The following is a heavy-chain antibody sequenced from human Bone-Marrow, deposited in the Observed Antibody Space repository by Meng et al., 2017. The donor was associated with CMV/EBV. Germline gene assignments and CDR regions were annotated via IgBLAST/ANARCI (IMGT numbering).Heavy chain of an antibody. CDR2: IDWDDDK. CDR3: ARIREYHGVYYFDY. D-gene: IGHD2-2*01. CDR1: GFSLSTSGMR. J-gene: IGHJ4*02. V-gene: IGHV2-70D*14. Sequence: SGPTLVKPTQTLTLTCTFSGFSLSTSGMRVSWIRQPPGKALEWLARIDWDDDKLYSTSLKTRLTISKDTSKNQVVLTMTNMDPVDTATYYCARIREYHGVYYFDYWGQGTLVTVSS.